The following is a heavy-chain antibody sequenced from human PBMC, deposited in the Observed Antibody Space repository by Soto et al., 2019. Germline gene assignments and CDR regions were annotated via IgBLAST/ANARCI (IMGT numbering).Heavy chain of an antibody. CDR3: ASMWSGYNSH. Sequence: SETLSLTCAVYGGSFSDYYWSWIRQPPGKGLEWIGEINHSGSTNYNPSLKNRVTISVDTSKNQFSLKLSSVTAADTACYYCASMWSGYNSHWGPGTPVTVSS. CDR1: GGSFSDYY. CDR2: INHSGST. V-gene: IGHV4-34*01. J-gene: IGHJ4*02. D-gene: IGHD6-25*01.